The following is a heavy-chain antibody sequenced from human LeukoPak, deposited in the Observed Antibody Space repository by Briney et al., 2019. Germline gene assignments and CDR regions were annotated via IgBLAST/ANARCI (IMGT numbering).Heavy chain of an antibody. V-gene: IGHV3-15*01. D-gene: IGHD3-9*01. CDR1: GFTFSNAW. CDR3: AKDHFDWSKGGFFDY. Sequence: GALRLSCAASGFTFSNAWMSWVRQAPGKGLEWVGRIKSKTDGGTTDYAAPVKGRFTISRDDSKNTLYLQMNSLRAEDTAVYYCAKDHFDWSKGGFFDYWGQGTLVTVSS. J-gene: IGHJ4*02. CDR2: IKSKTDGGTT.